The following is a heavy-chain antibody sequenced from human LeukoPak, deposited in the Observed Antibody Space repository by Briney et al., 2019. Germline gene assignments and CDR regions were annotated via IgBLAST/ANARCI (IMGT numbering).Heavy chain of an antibody. V-gene: IGHV3-48*02. CDR2: ITKASTSM. CDR1: GFIFSNFR. J-gene: IGHJ4*02. CDR3: ARGYDSGYYPPHLDY. Sequence: PGGSLRLSCVPSGFIFSNFRMTWVRQAQGKGLEGISYITKASTSMYYADSVKGRFTISRDNGKNSLFLQMNSLRDADTAVYYCARGYDSGYYPPHLDYWGQGTLVTVSS. D-gene: IGHD3-22*01.